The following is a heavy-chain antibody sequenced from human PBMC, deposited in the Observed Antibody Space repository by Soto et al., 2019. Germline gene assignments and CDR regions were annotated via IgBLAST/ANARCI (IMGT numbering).Heavy chain of an antibody. V-gene: IGHV3-23*01. CDR2: ISGSGVST. CDR3: AKSPGMYYYDSSGYYHYDY. CDR1: GFTVSSKY. Sequence: PGGSLRLSCAASGFTVSSKYMSWVRQAPGKGLEWVSAISGSGVSTYYADSVKGRFTISRDNSKNTLYLQMNSLRAEDTAVYYCAKSPGMYYYDSSGYYHYDYWGQGTLVTVSS. D-gene: IGHD3-22*01. J-gene: IGHJ4*02.